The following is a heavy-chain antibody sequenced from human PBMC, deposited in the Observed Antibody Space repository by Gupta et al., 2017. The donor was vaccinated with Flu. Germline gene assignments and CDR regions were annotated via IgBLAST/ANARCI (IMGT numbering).Heavy chain of an antibody. CDR1: SDY. D-gene: IGHD3-16*01. V-gene: IGHV4-31*02. CDR2: VHLSGGT. Sequence: SDYWSWIRQRPGKGLEWIGYVHLSGGTYYNPSLKSRVMISMDTSKKQLFLEVNSMTAADTAVYYCARRGAYFFDFWGQGTPVTVSS. CDR3: ARRGAYFFDF. J-gene: IGHJ4*02.